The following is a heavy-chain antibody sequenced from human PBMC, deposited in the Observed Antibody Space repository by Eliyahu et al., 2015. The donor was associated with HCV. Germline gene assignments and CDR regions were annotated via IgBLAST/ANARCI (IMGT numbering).Heavy chain of an antibody. CDR2: IIPILGIA. Sequence: QVQLVQSGAEVKKPGSSVKVSCKASGGTFSSYTISWVRQAPGQGLEWMGRIIPILGIANYAQKFQGRVTITADKSTSTAYMELSSLRSEDTAVYYCARGLIAAAGNNWFDPWGQGTLVTVSS. V-gene: IGHV1-69*02. CDR3: ARGLIAAAGNNWFDP. D-gene: IGHD6-13*01. CDR1: GGTFSSYT. J-gene: IGHJ5*02.